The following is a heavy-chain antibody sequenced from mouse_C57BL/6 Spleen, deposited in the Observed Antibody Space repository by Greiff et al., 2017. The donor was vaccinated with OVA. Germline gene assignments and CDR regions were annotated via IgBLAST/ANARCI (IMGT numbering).Heavy chain of an antibody. Sequence: VQLKESGGDLVKPGGSLKLSCAASGFTFSSYGMSWVRQTPDKRLEWVATISSGGSYTYYPDSVKGRFTISRDNAKNTLYLQMSSLKSEDTAMYYCARNYGSSYGDFDYWGQGTTLTVSS. CDR3: ARNYGSSYGDFDY. CDR1: GFTFSSYG. J-gene: IGHJ2*01. V-gene: IGHV5-6*01. D-gene: IGHD1-1*01. CDR2: ISSGGSYT.